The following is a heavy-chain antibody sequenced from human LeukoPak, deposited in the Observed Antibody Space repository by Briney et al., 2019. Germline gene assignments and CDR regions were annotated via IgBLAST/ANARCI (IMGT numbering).Heavy chain of an antibody. J-gene: IGHJ4*02. V-gene: IGHV3-53*01. CDR3: AARGYSYGFHPDDY. Sequence: GGSLRLSCAASGFTVSSNYMSWVRQAPGKGLEWVSVIYSGSSTYYAGSVKGRFTISRDNSKNTLYLQMNSLRAEDTAVYYCAARGYSYGFHPDDYWGQGTLVTVSS. CDR1: GFTVSSNY. CDR2: IYSGSST. D-gene: IGHD5-18*01.